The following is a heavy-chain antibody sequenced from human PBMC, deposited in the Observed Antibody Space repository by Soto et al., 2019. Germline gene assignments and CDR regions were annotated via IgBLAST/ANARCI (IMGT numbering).Heavy chain of an antibody. D-gene: IGHD5-12*01. V-gene: IGHV1-18*01. J-gene: IGHJ4*02. Sequence: ASVKVSCKASGYTFTSYGISWVRQAPGQGLEWMGWISAYNGNTNYAQKLQGRVTMTTDTSTSTAYMELRSLRSDDTAVYYCASDPYSGYDAGNLGYWGQGTLVTVSS. CDR1: GYTFTSYG. CDR2: ISAYNGNT. CDR3: ASDPYSGYDAGNLGY.